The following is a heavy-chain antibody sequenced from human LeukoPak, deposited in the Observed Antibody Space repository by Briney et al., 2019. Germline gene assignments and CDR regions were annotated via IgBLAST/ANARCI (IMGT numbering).Heavy chain of an antibody. Sequence: GGSLRLSCAASGFTFSNAWMSWVRQAPGKGLEWVGFIRSKAYGGTTEYAASVKGRFTISRDDSKSIAYLQMNSLKTEDTAVYYCVVVVAATHFDYWGQGTLVTVSS. D-gene: IGHD2-15*01. CDR1: GFTFSNAW. CDR3: VVVVAATHFDY. V-gene: IGHV3-49*04. J-gene: IGHJ4*02. CDR2: IRSKAYGGTT.